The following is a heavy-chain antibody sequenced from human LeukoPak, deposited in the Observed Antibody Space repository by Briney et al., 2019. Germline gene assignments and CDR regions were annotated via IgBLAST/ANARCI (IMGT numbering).Heavy chain of an antibody. CDR3: ARQTTAGTSFDV. CDR1: GFTFSSYA. Sequence: PGRSLRLSCAASGFTFSSYAMHWVRQAPGKGLEWVAVISYDGSNKYYADSVKGRFTISRDNSKNTLYLQMNSLRAEDTAVYYRARQTTAGTSFDVWGQGTSVTVSS. D-gene: IGHD6-13*01. CDR2: ISYDGSNK. J-gene: IGHJ6*02. V-gene: IGHV3-30-3*01.